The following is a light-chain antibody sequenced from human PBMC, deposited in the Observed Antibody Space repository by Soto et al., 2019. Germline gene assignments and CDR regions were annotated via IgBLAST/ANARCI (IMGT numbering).Light chain of an antibody. Sequence: QSALTQPASVSGSPGQSITISCAGTSSDIGGSNYVSWYQQHPGKAPKLMIYGVSNRPSGVSNRFSGSKSGNTASLTISGRQDDDEADYFCYSSSSSSSTPYVFGSGTKLTVL. V-gene: IGLV2-14*03. CDR2: GVS. CDR3: YSSSSSSSTPYV. CDR1: SSDIGGSNY. J-gene: IGLJ1*01.